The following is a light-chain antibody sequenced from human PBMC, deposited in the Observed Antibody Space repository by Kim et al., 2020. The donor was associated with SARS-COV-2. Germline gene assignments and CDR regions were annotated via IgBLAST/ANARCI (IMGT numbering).Light chain of an antibody. J-gene: IGLJ1*01. CDR1: KMGDEY. CDR2: KER. V-gene: IGLV3-1*01. Sequence: GTPEQTAISSCSGDKMGDEYACWYQQKTGQTPLLVSNKERKRRSENPERCSGSDTGNTATLSISRTQAVDEDDCSCRAWNSSTHVFGTGTKVTVL. CDR3: RAWNSSTHV.